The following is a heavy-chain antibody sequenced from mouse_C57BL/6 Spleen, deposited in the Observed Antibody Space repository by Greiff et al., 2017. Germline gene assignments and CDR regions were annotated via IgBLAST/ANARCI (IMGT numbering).Heavy chain of an antibody. CDR1: GYTFTDYE. Sequence: VQRVESGAELVRPGASVTLSCKASGYTFTDYEMHWVKQTPVHGLEWIGAIDPETGGTAYNQKFKGKAILTADKSSSTAYMELRSLTSEDSAVYYCTRGGSNYAFAYWGQGTLVTVSA. J-gene: IGHJ3*01. CDR2: IDPETGGT. D-gene: IGHD2-5*01. CDR3: TRGGSNYAFAY. V-gene: IGHV1-15*01.